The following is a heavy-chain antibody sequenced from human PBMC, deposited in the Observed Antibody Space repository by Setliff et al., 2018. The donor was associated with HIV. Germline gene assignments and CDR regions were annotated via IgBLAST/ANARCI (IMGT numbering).Heavy chain of an antibody. J-gene: IGHJ3*02. Sequence: GGSLRLSCAASGFTFSSYWMSWVRQAPGKGLEWVADIKQDGSKAYYMDSVKGRFTISRDNPKNSLYLQMTSLRAEDTAVYYCARDDSNGNTDAFDIWGQGTTGTVSS. CDR3: ARDDSNGNTDAFDI. CDR1: GFTFSSYW. CDR2: IKQDGSKA. D-gene: IGHD5-18*01. V-gene: IGHV3-7*04.